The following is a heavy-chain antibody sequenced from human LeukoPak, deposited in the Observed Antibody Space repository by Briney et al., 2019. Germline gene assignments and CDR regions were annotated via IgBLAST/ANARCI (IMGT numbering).Heavy chain of an antibody. D-gene: IGHD3-3*01. CDR3: ARGRGVVIANYFYSYMDV. CDR2: IYTSGST. Sequence: SETLSLTCIVSGGSISNYYWSWVRQPAGKELEWIGRIYTSGSTSYNPSLKSRVIMSVDTSKNQFSLKLISVAAADTAVYYCARGRGVVIANYFYSYMDVWGKGTTVTVSS. CDR1: GGSISNYY. J-gene: IGHJ6*03. V-gene: IGHV4-4*07.